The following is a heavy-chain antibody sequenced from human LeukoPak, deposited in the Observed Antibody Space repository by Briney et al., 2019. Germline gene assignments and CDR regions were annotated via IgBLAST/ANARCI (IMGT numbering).Heavy chain of an antibody. J-gene: IGHJ4*02. D-gene: IGHD1-26*01. CDR1: GFTFSSYS. CDR2: INILSNYI. CDR3: ARDQSSGNYFYPFDY. Sequence: PGGSLRLSCAASGFTFSSYSMNWVRQAPGKGLEWVSSINILSNYIYYADSVKGRFTISRDNAKNSLYLQMNSLRAEDTAVYYCARDQSSGNYFYPFDYWGQGTLVTVSS. V-gene: IGHV3-21*01.